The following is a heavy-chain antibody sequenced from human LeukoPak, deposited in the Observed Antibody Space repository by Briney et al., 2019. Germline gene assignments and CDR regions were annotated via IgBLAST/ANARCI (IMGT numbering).Heavy chain of an antibody. CDR2: IIPIFGTA. CDR3: ARGTYYYGSGSYYNSWFDP. Sequence: SVKVSCKASGGTFSSYAISWVRQAPGQGLEWMGGIIPIFGTANYAQKFQGRVTITADESTSTAYMELSGLRSEDTAVYYCARGTYYYGSGSYYNSWFDPWGQGTLVTVSS. D-gene: IGHD3-10*01. CDR1: GGTFSSYA. J-gene: IGHJ5*02. V-gene: IGHV1-69*13.